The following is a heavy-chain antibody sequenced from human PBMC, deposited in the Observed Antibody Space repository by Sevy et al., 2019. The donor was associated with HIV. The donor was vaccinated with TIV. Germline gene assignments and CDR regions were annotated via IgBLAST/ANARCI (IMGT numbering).Heavy chain of an antibody. J-gene: IGHJ4*02. CDR3: AREGCTRPHDY. CDR2: LSFGCSKI. CDR1: GFNFNIYS. D-gene: IGHD2-8*01. Sequence: GGSLRLSCAVSGFNFNIYSMSWVRQAPGKGLEWVSTLSFGCSKINYADSVKGHFIISRDDSKNTLYLQMNSLRAEDTAVYFCAREGCTRPHDYSGQGTLVTVSS. V-gene: IGHV3-23*01.